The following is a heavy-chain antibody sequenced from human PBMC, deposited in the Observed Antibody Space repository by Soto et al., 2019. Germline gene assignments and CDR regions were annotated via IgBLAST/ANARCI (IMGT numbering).Heavy chain of an antibody. V-gene: IGHV4-31*03. CDR1: GGSISSGDFF. CDR3: ARGRGIAL. D-gene: IGHD6-13*01. CDR2: IYYSGNT. Sequence: SETLSLTCTVSGGSISSGDFFWHWIRQHPGKGLEWLGYIYYSGNTYYNPSLKGRVSMSVDTAENQFSLKLSSVAAADTAVYYCARGRGIALWGQGTRVTVSS. J-gene: IGHJ4*02.